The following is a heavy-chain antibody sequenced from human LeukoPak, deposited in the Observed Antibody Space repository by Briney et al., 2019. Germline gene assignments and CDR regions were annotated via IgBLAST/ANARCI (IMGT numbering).Heavy chain of an antibody. V-gene: IGHV3-33*08. CDR1: GFTFSSYE. CDR3: ARDGDTAMGFDY. D-gene: IGHD5-18*01. CDR2: IWYDGSNK. J-gene: IGHJ4*02. Sequence: GGSLRLSCAASGFTFSSYEMNWVRQAPGKGLEWVAVIWYDGSNKYYADSVKGRFTISRDNSKNTLYLQMNSLRAEDTAVYYCARDGDTAMGFDYWGQGTLVTVSS.